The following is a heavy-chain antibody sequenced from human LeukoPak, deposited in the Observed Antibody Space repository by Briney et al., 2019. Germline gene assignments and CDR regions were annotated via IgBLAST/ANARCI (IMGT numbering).Heavy chain of an antibody. V-gene: IGHV4-59*01. Sequence: PSETLSLTCTVSDGSISSYYWSWIRQPPGKGLEWIGYIYYSGSTNYNPSLKSRVTISVDTSKSQFSLKLSSVTAADTAVYYCAGQNSGYEDFDYWGQGTLVTVSS. CDR3: AGQNSGYEDFDY. D-gene: IGHD5-12*01. J-gene: IGHJ4*02. CDR1: DGSISSYY. CDR2: IYYSGST.